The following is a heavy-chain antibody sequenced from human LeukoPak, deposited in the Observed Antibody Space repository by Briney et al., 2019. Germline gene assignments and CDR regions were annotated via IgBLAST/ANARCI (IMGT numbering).Heavy chain of an antibody. J-gene: IGHJ6*03. Sequence: SETLSLTCAVYGGSFSGYYWSWIRQPPGKGLEWIGEINHSGSTNYNPSLKSRVTMSVDTSKNQFSLKLSSVTAADTAVYYCARGGDYYYYYMDVWGKGTTVTISS. CDR2: INHSGST. CDR1: GGSFSGYY. CDR3: ARGGDYYYYYMDV. V-gene: IGHV4-34*01.